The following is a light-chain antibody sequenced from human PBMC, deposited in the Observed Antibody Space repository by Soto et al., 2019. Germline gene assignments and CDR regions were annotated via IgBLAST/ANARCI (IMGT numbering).Light chain of an antibody. V-gene: IGLV2-14*01. CDR3: SSYTSASTLLYL. J-gene: IGLJ1*01. CDR2: GVT. CDR1: SSDVGRYNY. Sequence: QSALTQPASVSGSPGQSITISCTGTSSDVGRYNYVSWYQQHPGIAPKLLIYGVTNRPSGVSTRFSGSKSGNTASLTISGLQAEDEADYHCSSYTSASTLLYLFGTGTKLTVL.